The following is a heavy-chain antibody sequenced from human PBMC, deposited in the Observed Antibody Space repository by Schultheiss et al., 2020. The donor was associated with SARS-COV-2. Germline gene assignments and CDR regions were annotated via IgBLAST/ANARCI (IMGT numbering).Heavy chain of an antibody. CDR2: ISAYNGNT. D-gene: IGHD3-22*01. CDR1: GYTFTSYG. V-gene: IGHV1-18*04. Sequence: ASVKVSCKASGYTFTSYGISWVRQAPGQGLEWMGWISAYNGNTNYAQKLQGRVTMTTDTPTSTAYMELRSLRSDDTAVYYCARAENYYDSSGYYFARDYWGQGTLVTVSS. J-gene: IGHJ4*02. CDR3: ARAENYYDSSGYYFARDY.